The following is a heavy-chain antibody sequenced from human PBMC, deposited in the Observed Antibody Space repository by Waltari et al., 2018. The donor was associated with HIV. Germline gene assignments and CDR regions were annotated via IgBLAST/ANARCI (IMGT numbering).Heavy chain of an antibody. CDR3: SRDTFGEYDF. V-gene: IGHV3-74*01. CDR2: INIDGRTI. Sequence: EVQLVQSGGSLIKPGGSLRLSCAASGFSVTNYWMHWVRQSPGKGLVWGSRINIDGRTIDYADSVKGRFTISRDSAKNTLSLQMNSLREEDTAVYYCSRDTFGEYDFWGQGALVTVSS. CDR1: GFSVTNYW. J-gene: IGHJ4*02. D-gene: IGHD3-3*01.